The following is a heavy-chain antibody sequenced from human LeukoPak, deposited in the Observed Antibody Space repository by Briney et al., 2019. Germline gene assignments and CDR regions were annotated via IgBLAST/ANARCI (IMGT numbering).Heavy chain of an antibody. Sequence: SETLSLTCTVSGGSISSYYWSWIRQPAGKGLEWIGRIYTSGSTNYNPSLKSRVTMSVVTSKNQFSLKLSSVTAADTAVYYCASPDYCSSTSCLYEGFDYWGQGTLVTVSS. D-gene: IGHD2-2*01. J-gene: IGHJ4*02. CDR3: ASPDYCSSTSCLYEGFDY. V-gene: IGHV4-4*07. CDR1: GGSISSYY. CDR2: IYTSGST.